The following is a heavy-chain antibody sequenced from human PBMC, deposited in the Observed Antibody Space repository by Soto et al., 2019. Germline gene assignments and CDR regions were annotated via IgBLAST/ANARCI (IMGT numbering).Heavy chain of an antibody. J-gene: IGHJ4*02. CDR2: IYYSGST. CDR1: GGSISSGGYY. Sequence: SETLSLTCTVSGGSISSGGYYWSWIRQHPGKGLEWIGYIYYSGSTYYNPSLKSRVTISVDTSKNQFSLKLSSVTAADTAVYYCARARYCSGGSCSGSFDYWGQGTLVTVSS. CDR3: ARARYCSGGSCSGSFDY. V-gene: IGHV4-31*03. D-gene: IGHD2-15*01.